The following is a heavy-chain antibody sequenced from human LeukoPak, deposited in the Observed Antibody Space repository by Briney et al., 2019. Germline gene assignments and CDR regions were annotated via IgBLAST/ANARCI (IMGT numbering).Heavy chain of an antibody. D-gene: IGHD3-10*01. CDR3: AKMKGITMVRGTFDY. CDR1: GFTFSSYA. V-gene: IGHV3-23*01. J-gene: IGHJ4*02. CDR2: ISGSGGNT. Sequence: PGGSLRLSCAASGFTFSSYAMTWVRQAPGKGLEWVSSISGSGGNTYYADFVKGRFTISRDNSKNTLYLQMSSLRAEDTAVYYCAKMKGITMVRGTFDYWGQGTLVTVSS.